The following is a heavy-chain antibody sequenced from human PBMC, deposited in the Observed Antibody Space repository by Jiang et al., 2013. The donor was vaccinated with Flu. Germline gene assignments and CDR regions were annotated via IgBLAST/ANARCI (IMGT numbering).Heavy chain of an antibody. CDR1: GFMFSDSA. J-gene: IGHJ4*02. D-gene: IGHD2-15*01. CDR2: IRSRADNYAT. CDR3: TGCNGGSCYSGDY. V-gene: IGHV3-73*02. Sequence: VQLVESGGGLVQPGGSLKLSCVASGFMFSDSALHWVRQASGKGLEWVGRIRSRADNYATAYAASVEGRFTVSRDDSKNTAYLQMNNLKTEDTAVYFCTGCNGGSCYSGDYWGQGTLVTVSS.